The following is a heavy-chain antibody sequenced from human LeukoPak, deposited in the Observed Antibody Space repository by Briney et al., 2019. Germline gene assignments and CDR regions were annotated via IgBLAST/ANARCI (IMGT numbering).Heavy chain of an antibody. J-gene: IGHJ4*02. CDR2: XRYXXNXX. V-gene: IGHV3-30*02. CDR3: AKDQXPYYDFWSAHNY. Sequence: PGGSLRLSCAASGFTFSTYGMXXXRQAPXXGXXXXXXXRYXXNXXYXXXSVXGXXXXXXDNSKNTLYLQMNSLRAEDTAVYYCAKDQXPYYDFWSAHNYWGQGTLVTVSS. D-gene: IGHD3-3*01. CDR1: GFTFSTYG.